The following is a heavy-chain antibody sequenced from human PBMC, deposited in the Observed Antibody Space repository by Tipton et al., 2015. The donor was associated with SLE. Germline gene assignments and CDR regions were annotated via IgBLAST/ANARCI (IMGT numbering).Heavy chain of an antibody. CDR3: ARGGWELSFDY. CDR1: GGSISSGSYY. V-gene: IGHV4-39*07. D-gene: IGHD1-26*01. J-gene: IGHJ4*02. CDR2: IYYSGST. Sequence: TLSLTCTVSGGSISSGSYYWGWIRQPPGKGLEWIGTIYYSGSTYYNPSLKSRVTISVDTSKNQFSLKLSSVTAADTAVYYCARGGWELSFDYWGQGTLVTVSS.